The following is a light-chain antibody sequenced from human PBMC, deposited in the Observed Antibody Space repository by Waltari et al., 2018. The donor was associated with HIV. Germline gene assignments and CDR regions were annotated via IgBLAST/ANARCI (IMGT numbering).Light chain of an antibody. CDR3: QQYNNWPPYT. CDR1: QSVNSN. Sequence: EIVMTQSPATLSVSPGERATLSCRASQSVNSNLAWYQQKRGQAPRLLIYGASTRATDIPARFSGSGSGTEFTLTISSLQSEDFAVYYCQQYNNWPPYTFGQGTKLEIK. V-gene: IGKV3-15*01. CDR2: GAS. J-gene: IGKJ2*01.